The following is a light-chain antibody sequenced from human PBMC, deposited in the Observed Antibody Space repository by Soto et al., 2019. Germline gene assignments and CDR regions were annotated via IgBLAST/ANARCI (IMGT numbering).Light chain of an antibody. CDR2: DAS. Sequence: EIVLTQSPATLSLSPGERATLSCRASQSVSSYLAWYQQKPGQAPRLLIYDASNRATGIPARFSGSGSGTDFTLTISSLQPDDFATYYCQQYNSDWKFGQGTKVDI. J-gene: IGKJ1*01. CDR3: QQYNSDWK. CDR1: QSVSSY. V-gene: IGKV3-11*01.